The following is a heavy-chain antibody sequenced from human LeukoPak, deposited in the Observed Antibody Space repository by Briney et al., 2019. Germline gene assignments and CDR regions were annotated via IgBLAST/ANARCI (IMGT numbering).Heavy chain of an antibody. CDR2: INPSGGST. Sequence: ASVKVSCKASGYTFTSYDINWVRQAPGQGLEWMGIINPSGGSTSYAQKFQGRVTMTRDMSTSTVYMELSSLRSEDTAVYYCARGYMITFGGVIVDLYYFDYWGQGTLVTVSS. J-gene: IGHJ4*02. CDR3: ARGYMITFGGVIVDLYYFDY. CDR1: GYTFTSYD. V-gene: IGHV1-46*01. D-gene: IGHD3-16*02.